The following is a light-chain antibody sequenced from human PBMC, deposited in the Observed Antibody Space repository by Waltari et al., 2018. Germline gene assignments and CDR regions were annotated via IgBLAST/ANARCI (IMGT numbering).Light chain of an antibody. CDR3: SSYTSSSVV. CDR1: SSDVGGYNY. CDR2: DVS. Sequence: QSALTQPASVSGSPGQSITISCTGPSSDVGGYNYFSWYQHHPGKAPKLMIYDVSSRPSGVSNRVSGSKAGNTASLTISGLQAEDEADYYCSSYTSSSVVFGGGTKLTVL. V-gene: IGLV2-14*03. J-gene: IGLJ2*01.